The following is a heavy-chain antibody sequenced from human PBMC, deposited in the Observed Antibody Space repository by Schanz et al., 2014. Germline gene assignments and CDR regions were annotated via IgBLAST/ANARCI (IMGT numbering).Heavy chain of an antibody. CDR3: ARGGARRFPVVPDAIQGLRGHYYYYYLDV. J-gene: IGHJ6*03. CDR2: ISYSGST. Sequence: QVQLQESGPGLVKPSQTLSLTCTVSGGSVSSGGDYWSWIRQHPGKGLEWIGFISYSGSTYYNPSLKSRFPIPVDTYKNQFPLKLRSVTAADTAVYYCARGGARRFPVVPDAIQGLRGHYYYYYLDVWGKGTTVTASS. D-gene: IGHD2-2*02. CDR1: GGSVSSGGDY. V-gene: IGHV4-31*03.